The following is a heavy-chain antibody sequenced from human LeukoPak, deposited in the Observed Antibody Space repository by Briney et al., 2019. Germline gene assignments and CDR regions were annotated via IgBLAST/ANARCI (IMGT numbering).Heavy chain of an antibody. CDR2: IYYSGCN. CDR1: GGTISSYY. Sequence: PSETLSLTCTVSGGTISSYYWSWIRQPPGKGLDWIGYIYYSGCNNYNPSLNRRGPIQVDTSKNQVSPKLTSVPAEDPAVDYCARDGYCSGGSCGFDYWGQGTLVTVSS. V-gene: IGHV4-59*01. D-gene: IGHD2-15*01. CDR3: ARDGYCSGGSCGFDY. J-gene: IGHJ4*02.